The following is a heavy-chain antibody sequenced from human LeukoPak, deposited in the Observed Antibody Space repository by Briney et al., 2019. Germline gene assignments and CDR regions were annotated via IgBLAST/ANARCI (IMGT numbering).Heavy chain of an antibody. D-gene: IGHD6-13*01. CDR3: ARARGSSSFFDY. J-gene: IGHJ4*02. V-gene: IGHV4-34*01. Sequence: NSSETLSLTCAVYGGSFSSYYWSWIRQPPGKGLEWIGEINHSGSTNYNPSLKSRVTISVDTSKNQFSLKLSSVTAADTAVYYCARARGSSSFFDYWGQGTLVTVSS. CDR1: GGSFSSYY. CDR2: INHSGST.